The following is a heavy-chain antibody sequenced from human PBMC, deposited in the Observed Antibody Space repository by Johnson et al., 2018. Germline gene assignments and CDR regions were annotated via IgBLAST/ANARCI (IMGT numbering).Heavy chain of an antibody. D-gene: IGHD2-8*02. CDR3: AKGGWWAGYNYIDV. CDR2: ISYDGSNQ. CDR1: GFTFRTYG. J-gene: IGHJ6*03. V-gene: IGHV3-30*18. Sequence: QVQLVESGGGVVQPGRSLRLSCAASGFTFRTYGMHWVRQAPGKGLEWVAVISYDGSNQYYADSVKGRFTISRDNSENTLYLQMNSLRAEDPAVYYCAKGGWWAGYNYIDVWGKGTPVTVSS.